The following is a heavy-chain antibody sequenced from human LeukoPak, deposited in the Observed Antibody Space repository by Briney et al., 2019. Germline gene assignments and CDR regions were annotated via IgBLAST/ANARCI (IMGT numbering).Heavy chain of an antibody. Sequence: GGSLRVSCAASGFTFSSYWMSRVRQAPGKGLEWVANIKQDGGEKYYVDSVKGRFTISRDNAKNSLYLQMNSLRAEDTAVYYCARTGTYYDILTGYYPTSFDYWGQGTLVTVSS. V-gene: IGHV3-7*03. J-gene: IGHJ4*02. CDR1: GFTFSSYW. CDR3: ARTGTYYDILTGYYPTSFDY. D-gene: IGHD3-9*01. CDR2: IKQDGGEK.